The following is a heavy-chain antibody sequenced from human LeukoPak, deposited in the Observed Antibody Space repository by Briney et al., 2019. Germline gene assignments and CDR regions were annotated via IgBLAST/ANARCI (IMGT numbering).Heavy chain of an antibody. J-gene: IGHJ4*02. V-gene: IGHV1-24*01. CDR1: GYTLTELS. Sequence: ASVKVSCKVSGYTLTELSMHWVRQAPGKGLEWMGGFDPEDGETIYAQKFQGRVTMTEDTSTDTAYMELSGLRSEDTAVYYCATVEYQLHYYFDYWGQGTLVTVSS. CDR3: ATVEYQLHYYFDY. D-gene: IGHD2-2*01. CDR2: FDPEDGET.